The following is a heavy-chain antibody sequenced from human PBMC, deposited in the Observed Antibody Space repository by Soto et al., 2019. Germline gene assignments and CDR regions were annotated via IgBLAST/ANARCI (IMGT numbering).Heavy chain of an antibody. V-gene: IGHV3-11*06. D-gene: IGHD2-15*01. J-gene: IGHJ5*02. CDR1: GFTFGASY. Sequence: GGSLRLSCASSGFTFGASYMSWIRQAPGKGLEWLSYISPGSRYPAYADSVKGRFTISRDNAKRSLYLQMTSLTAEDTAIYYCVRGGGGGLFDPWGQGTMVTVSS. CDR3: VRGGGGGLFDP. CDR2: ISPGSRYP.